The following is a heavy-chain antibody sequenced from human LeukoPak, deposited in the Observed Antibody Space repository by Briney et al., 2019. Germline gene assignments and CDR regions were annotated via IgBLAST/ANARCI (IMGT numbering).Heavy chain of an antibody. V-gene: IGHV3-30*18. CDR1: GFTFSSYG. CDR2: ISYDGSNK. CDR3: AKDVSGYSSSRTSAN. J-gene: IGHJ4*02. Sequence: GGSLRLSCAASGFTFSSYGMHWVRQAPGKGLEWVAVISYDGSNKYYADSVKGRFTISRDNSKNTLYLQMNSLRAEDTAVCHCAKDVSGYSSSRTSANWGQGTLVTVSS. D-gene: IGHD6-13*01.